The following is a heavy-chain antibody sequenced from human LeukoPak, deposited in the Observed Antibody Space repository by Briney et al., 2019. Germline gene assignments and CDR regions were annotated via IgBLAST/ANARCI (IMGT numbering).Heavy chain of an antibody. J-gene: IGHJ5*02. D-gene: IGHD2-15*01. Sequence: ASVKVSCKASGYTFTSYGISWVRQAPGQGLEWMGWISAYNGNTNYAQKLQGGVTMTTDTSTSTAYMELRSLRSDDTAVYYCARVDRRGYCSGGSCSNWFDPWGQGTLVTVSS. V-gene: IGHV1-18*01. CDR3: ARVDRRGYCSGGSCSNWFDP. CDR2: ISAYNGNT. CDR1: GYTFTSYG.